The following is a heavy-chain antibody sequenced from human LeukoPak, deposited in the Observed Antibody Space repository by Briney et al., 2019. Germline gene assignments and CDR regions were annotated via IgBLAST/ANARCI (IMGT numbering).Heavy chain of an antibody. D-gene: IGHD3-10*01. Sequence: GGSLRLSCAASGFTFDDYGMSWVRQAPGKGLEWVSGINWNGGSTGYADSVKGRFTISRDNAKNSLYLQMNSLRAEDTALYYCARGDRSFYYYYYMDVWGKGTTVTVFS. CDR1: GFTFDDYG. CDR3: ARGDRSFYYYYYMDV. J-gene: IGHJ6*03. CDR2: INWNGGST. V-gene: IGHV3-20*04.